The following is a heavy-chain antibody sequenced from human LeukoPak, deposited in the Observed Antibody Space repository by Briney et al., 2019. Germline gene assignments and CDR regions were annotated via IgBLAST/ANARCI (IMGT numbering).Heavy chain of an antibody. V-gene: IGHV4-59*01. D-gene: IGHD3-22*01. CDR3: ARDRYYYDSSGYHGAYFDY. J-gene: IGHJ4*02. Sequence: SETLSLTCTVSGGSISSYYWSWIRQPPGKGLEWIGYIYYSGSTNYNPSLKSRVTISVDTSKNRFSLKLSSVTAADTAVYYCARDRYYYDSSGYHGAYFDYWGQGTLVTVSS. CDR1: GGSISSYY. CDR2: IYYSGST.